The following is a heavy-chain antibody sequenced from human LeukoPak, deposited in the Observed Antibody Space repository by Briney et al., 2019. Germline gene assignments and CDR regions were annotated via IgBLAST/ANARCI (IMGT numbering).Heavy chain of an antibody. CDR3: ATVAGTLLYMDV. J-gene: IGHJ6*03. Sequence: ASVKVSCKAFGYTFTGYYMHWVRQAPGQELEWMGWINPNSGGTNYAQKFQGRVTMTRDTSISTAYMELSRLRSDDTAVYYCATVAGTLLYMDVWGKGTTVTVSS. V-gene: IGHV1-2*02. CDR1: GYTFTGYY. CDR2: INPNSGGT. D-gene: IGHD6-19*01.